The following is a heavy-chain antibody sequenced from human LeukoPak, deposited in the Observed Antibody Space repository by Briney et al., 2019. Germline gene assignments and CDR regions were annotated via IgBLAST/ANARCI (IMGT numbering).Heavy chain of an antibody. Sequence: PSETLSLTCTVSGGSISSYYWGWVRQPAGGGLEWVGRIYTSGSTNYNPSLKSRVTRSVDTSKNQFSLKLSSVTAADTAVYYCARGWYDSSGYYWYFDYWGQGTLVTVSS. CDR2: IYTSGST. CDR3: ARGWYDSSGYYWYFDY. CDR1: GGSISSYY. J-gene: IGHJ4*02. D-gene: IGHD3-22*01. V-gene: IGHV4-4*07.